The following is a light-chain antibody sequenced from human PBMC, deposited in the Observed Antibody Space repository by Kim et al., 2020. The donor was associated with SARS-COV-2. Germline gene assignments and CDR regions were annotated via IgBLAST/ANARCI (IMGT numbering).Light chain of an antibody. J-gene: IGLJ3*02. CDR2: EVT. CDR3: YSYTGSACV. V-gene: IGLV2-8*01. Sequence: QSALTQPPSASGSPGQSVTISCTGTSNDIGGYNYVSWYQHHPGKVPKLIIYEVTKRPSGVPDRFSASKSGNSASLTVSGLQAEDEADYYCYSYTGSACVFVGGTQLTVL. CDR1: SNDIGGYNY.